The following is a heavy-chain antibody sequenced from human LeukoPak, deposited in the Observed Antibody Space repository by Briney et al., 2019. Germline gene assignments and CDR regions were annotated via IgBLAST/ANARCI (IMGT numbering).Heavy chain of an antibody. V-gene: IGHV3-30-3*01. CDR3: AKSYGDYGSLFDY. Sequence: GGSLRLSCAASGFTFSSYAMHWVRQAPGKGLEWVAVISYDGSNKYYADSVKGQFTISRDNSKNTLYLQMNSLRAEDTAVYYCAKSYGDYGSLFDYWGQGTLVTVSS. J-gene: IGHJ4*02. CDR2: ISYDGSNK. CDR1: GFTFSSYA. D-gene: IGHD4-17*01.